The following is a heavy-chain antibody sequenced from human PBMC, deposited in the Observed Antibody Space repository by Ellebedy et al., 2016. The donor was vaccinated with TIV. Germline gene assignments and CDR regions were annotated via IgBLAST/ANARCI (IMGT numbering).Heavy chain of an antibody. V-gene: IGHV3-7*03. CDR2: IKQDGSEK. D-gene: IGHD2-8*01. J-gene: IGHJ4*02. CDR1: GFTFSNYW. Sequence: PGGSLRLSCAASGFTFSNYWMTWVRQAPGKEPECVANIKQDGSEKYYVDSVKGRFTISRDNAKNSLYLQMNSLRAEDTAVYFCARSRGVSYWGQGTLVTVSS. CDR3: ARSRGVSY.